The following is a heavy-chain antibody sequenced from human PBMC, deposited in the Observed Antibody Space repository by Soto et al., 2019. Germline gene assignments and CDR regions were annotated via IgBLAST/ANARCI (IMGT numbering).Heavy chain of an antibody. J-gene: IGHJ4*02. Sequence: QVQLVQSGAEEKKPGASVKVSCKASGYTFTRYAMHWVRQAPGPRLEWMGWINAGNGNTKYSQKFQGRVTITRDTSASTAYMELSSLRTEDTAAYYCARDVAAADYWGQGTLVTVSS. D-gene: IGHD6-13*01. CDR3: ARDVAAADY. CDR1: GYTFTRYA. CDR2: INAGNGNT. V-gene: IGHV1-3*05.